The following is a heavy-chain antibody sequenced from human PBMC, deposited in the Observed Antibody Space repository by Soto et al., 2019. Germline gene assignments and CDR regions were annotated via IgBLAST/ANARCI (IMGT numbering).Heavy chain of an antibody. CDR1: GVTFRDYY. CDR3: AREYYYTMDV. Sequence: QVQLVESGGGLVRPGGSLRLSCEASGVTFRDYYMTWFRQAQGKGLEWLSYIDSSTKYTNYADSVKGRFTISRDHSKNSLYLQMNSLSADDTAVYYFAREYYYTMDVFGKGTMFTVSS. CDR2: IDSSTKYT. J-gene: IGHJ6*04. V-gene: IGHV3-11*05.